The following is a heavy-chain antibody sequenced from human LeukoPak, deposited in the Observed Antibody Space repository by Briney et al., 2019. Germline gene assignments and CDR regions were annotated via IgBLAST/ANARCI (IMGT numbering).Heavy chain of an antibody. CDR2: IHHRGGI. D-gene: IGHD3-10*01. CDR1: GDSLSIDIW. Sequence: SETLCLACAVSGDSLSIDIWWNWVRQPPGKGLEWIGEIHHRGGINYNSSLRSRVTISLDKSKNQFSLELNSVTAADTALYYCSRGAHYRLHCWGQGSLVTVSS. J-gene: IGHJ4*02. V-gene: IGHV4-4*02. CDR3: SRGAHYRLHC.